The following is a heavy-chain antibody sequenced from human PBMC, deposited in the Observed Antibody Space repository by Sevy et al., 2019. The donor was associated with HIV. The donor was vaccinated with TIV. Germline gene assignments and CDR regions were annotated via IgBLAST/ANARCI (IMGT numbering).Heavy chain of an antibody. D-gene: IGHD3-10*01. V-gene: IGHV1-69*06. CDR2: IIPIFGST. J-gene: IGHJ4*02. CDR1: GGTFSDYA. CDR3: ARFKYYGLETLYYFDY. Sequence: ASVKVSCKASGGTFSDYAISWVRQAPGQGLEWMGGIIPIFGSTKYAQKFQDRVTITADKSTGTVYMGLSSLGSEDSAVYFCARFKYYGLETLYYFDYWGQGTLVTVSS.